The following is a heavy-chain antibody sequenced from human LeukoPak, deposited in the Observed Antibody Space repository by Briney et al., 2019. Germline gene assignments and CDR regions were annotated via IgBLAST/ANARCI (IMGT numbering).Heavy chain of an antibody. CDR2: IIPIFGTA. V-gene: IGHV1-69*06. Sequence: SVKVSCKASGGTFSSYAISWVRQAPGQGLEWMGGIIPIFGTANYAQKFQGRVTITADKSTSTAYMVLSSLRSEDTAVYYCASAYLPMYGSGWRSTFDYWGQGTLVTVSS. CDR1: GGTFSSYA. D-gene: IGHD6-19*01. CDR3: ASAYLPMYGSGWRSTFDY. J-gene: IGHJ4*02.